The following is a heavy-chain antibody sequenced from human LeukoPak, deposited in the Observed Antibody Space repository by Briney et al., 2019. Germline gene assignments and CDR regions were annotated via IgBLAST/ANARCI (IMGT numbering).Heavy chain of an antibody. Sequence: GGSLRLSCAASGFTFSSYSMNWVRQAPGKGLEWVSSISSSSSYIYYADSVKGRFTISGGNAKNSLYLQMNSLRAEDTAVYYCARLFVVVPAAIADLGYYYGMDVWGQGTTVTVSS. CDR3: ARLFVVVPAAIADLGYYYGMDV. D-gene: IGHD2-2*02. J-gene: IGHJ6*02. CDR1: GFTFSSYS. V-gene: IGHV3-21*01. CDR2: ISSSSSYI.